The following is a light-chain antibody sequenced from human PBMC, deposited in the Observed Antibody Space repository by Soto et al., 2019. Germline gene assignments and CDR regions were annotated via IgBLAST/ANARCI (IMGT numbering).Light chain of an antibody. CDR2: KVF. CDR1: QSLVYSNGNTY. CDR3: MQGTHWHRT. J-gene: IGKJ1*01. V-gene: IGKV2-30*01. Sequence: DVVVTQSPLSLPVTLGQPASISCRSSQSLVYSNGNTYLAWFQQRPGQSPRRLIYKVFIRDSGVQDRFSGSGSGTEFTLTISRVEAEDVGVYYCMQGTHWHRTFRQGTKVEIK.